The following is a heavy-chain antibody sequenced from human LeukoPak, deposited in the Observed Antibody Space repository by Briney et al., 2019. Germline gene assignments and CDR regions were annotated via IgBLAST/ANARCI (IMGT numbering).Heavy chain of an antibody. Sequence: SETLSLTCAVYGGSFSGYYWSWIRQPPGKGLEWIGEINHSGSTNYNPSLKSRVTISVDTSKNQFSLKLSSVTATDTAFYYCASQGHHGKIVGTTLSYFYMDVWGKGTTVTVSS. D-gene: IGHD1-26*01. CDR3: ASQGHHGKIVGTTLSYFYMDV. CDR2: INHSGST. CDR1: GGSFSGYY. J-gene: IGHJ6*03. V-gene: IGHV4-34*01.